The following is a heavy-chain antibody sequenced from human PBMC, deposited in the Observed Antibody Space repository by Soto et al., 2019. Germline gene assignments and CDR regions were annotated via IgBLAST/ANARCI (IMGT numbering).Heavy chain of an antibody. CDR2: IYYSGST. V-gene: IGHV4-39*01. CDR3: ASHKRTGSYYPRCFDP. CDR1: GGSISSSSYY. Sequence: SETLSLTCTVSGGSISSSSYYWGWIRQPPGKGLEWIGSIYYSGSTYYNPSLKSRVTISVDTSKNQFSLKLSSVTAADTAVYYCASHKRTGSYYPRCFDPWGQGXLVTVSS. D-gene: IGHD1-26*01. J-gene: IGHJ5*02.